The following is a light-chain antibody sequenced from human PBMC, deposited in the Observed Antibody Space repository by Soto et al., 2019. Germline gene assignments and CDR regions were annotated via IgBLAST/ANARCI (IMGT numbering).Light chain of an antibody. CDR3: QHYVSPPIT. Sequence: DIQMTQSPSTLSATAGDRVTITCRASQSISAWLAWYQQKPGKAPKLLIYDASNLESGVPSRFSGSGSGTEFTLTISRLEPEDFAVYYCQHYVSPPITFGQGTRLEIK. CDR1: QSISAW. V-gene: IGKV1-5*01. J-gene: IGKJ5*01. CDR2: DAS.